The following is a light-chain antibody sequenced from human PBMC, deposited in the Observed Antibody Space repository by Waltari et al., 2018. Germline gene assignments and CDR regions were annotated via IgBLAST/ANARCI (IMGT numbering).Light chain of an antibody. Sequence: IVLTQSPGTLSMSPGEGVTLSCRASQSLNRALAWYQQKPGQAPRLLIYNVFNRAIDIPDRCSGGGSGTEFSLTISRLEPEDFAVYYCQHYVSLPATFGQGTRVEIK. V-gene: IGKV3-20*01. J-gene: IGKJ1*01. CDR3: QHYVSLPAT. CDR2: NVF. CDR1: QSLNRA.